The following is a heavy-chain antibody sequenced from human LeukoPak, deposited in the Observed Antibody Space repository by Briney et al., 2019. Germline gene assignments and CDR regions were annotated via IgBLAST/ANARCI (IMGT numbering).Heavy chain of an antibody. CDR2: IKLDGSEK. CDR3: ARDLGPDILTGYYPNWFDP. V-gene: IGHV3-7*03. Sequence: PGGSLRLSCVASGFTFGKYWMSWVRQAPGKGLEWVANIKLDGSEKNYVDSVKGRFTISRDNTKNSLYLQMNSLRVEDTAVYYCARDLGPDILTGYYPNWFDPWGQGTLVTVSS. J-gene: IGHJ5*02. CDR1: GFTFGKYW. D-gene: IGHD3-9*01.